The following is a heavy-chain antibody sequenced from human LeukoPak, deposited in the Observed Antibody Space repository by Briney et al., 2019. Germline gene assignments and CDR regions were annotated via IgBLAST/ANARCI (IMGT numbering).Heavy chain of an antibody. J-gene: IGHJ4*02. CDR2: IYSGGNT. CDR1: GFTVSSNY. V-gene: IGHV3-66*04. CDR3: ARRSTIAAPLDY. Sequence: GGSLRLSCAASGFTVSSNYMTWVRQAPVKGLEWVSVIYSGGNTYYADSVKGRFTISRDNSKNTVYLQMNSLRADDTAVYYCARRSTIAAPLDYWGQGTLVTVSS. D-gene: IGHD6-13*01.